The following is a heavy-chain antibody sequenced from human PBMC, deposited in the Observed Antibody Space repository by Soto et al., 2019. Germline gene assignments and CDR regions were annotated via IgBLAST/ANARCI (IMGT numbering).Heavy chain of an antibody. CDR2: ISYDGSNK. CDR3: ARLRADYYDSSGPFAY. V-gene: IGHV3-30-3*01. D-gene: IGHD3-22*01. J-gene: IGHJ4*02. CDR1: GFTFSSYA. Sequence: GGSLRLSCAASGFTFSSYAMHWVRQAPGKGLEWVPVISYDGSNKYYADSVKGRFTISRDNSKNTLYLQMNSLRAEDTAVYYCARLRADYYDSSGPFAYWGQGTLVTVS.